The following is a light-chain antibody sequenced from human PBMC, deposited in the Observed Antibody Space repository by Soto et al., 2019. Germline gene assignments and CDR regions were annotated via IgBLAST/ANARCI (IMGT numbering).Light chain of an antibody. Sequence: EIVLTHFPGTLSLSPGERATLSCRASQSVSNNYLAWYQQKPGQAPRLVIYYTSNRATGIPARFSGSGSGTDFTLTISRLEPEDFAVYYCQQYGSSGTFGQGTKVDIK. J-gene: IGKJ1*01. V-gene: IGKV3-20*01. CDR2: YTS. CDR3: QQYGSSGT. CDR1: QSVSNNY.